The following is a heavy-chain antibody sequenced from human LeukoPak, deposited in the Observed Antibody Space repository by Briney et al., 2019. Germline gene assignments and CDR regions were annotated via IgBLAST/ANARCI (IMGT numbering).Heavy chain of an antibody. CDR3: AKEGVSVAATDYYYYYYMDV. D-gene: IGHD2-15*01. CDR2: ISGSGGST. Sequence: PGGSLRLSCAASGFTFSSYGMSWVRQAPGKGLEWVSAISGSGGSTYYADSVKGRFTISRDNSKNTLYLQMNSLRAEDTAVYYCAKEGVSVAATDYYYYYYMDVWGKGTTVTISS. V-gene: IGHV3-23*01. CDR1: GFTFSSYG. J-gene: IGHJ6*03.